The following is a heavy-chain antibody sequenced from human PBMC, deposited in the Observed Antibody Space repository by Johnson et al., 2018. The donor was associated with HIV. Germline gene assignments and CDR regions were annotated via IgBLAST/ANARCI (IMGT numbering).Heavy chain of an antibody. V-gene: IGHV3-33*03. Sequence: QVQLVESGGGVVQPGRYLRLSCAASGFTFSSYGMHWVRQAPGKGLEWVAVVWSDGINKYYADSVKGRFTISRDNAKNSLYLQMNSLRAEDTALYYCAKDRELLELSHAFDSWGQGTMVTVSS. J-gene: IGHJ3*02. D-gene: IGHD1-7*01. CDR1: GFTFSSYG. CDR2: VWSDGINK. CDR3: AKDRELLELSHAFDS.